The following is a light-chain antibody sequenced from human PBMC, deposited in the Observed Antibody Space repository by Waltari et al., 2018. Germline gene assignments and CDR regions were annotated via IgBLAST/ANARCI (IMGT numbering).Light chain of an antibody. Sequence: DIHMTQSPSTLSASVGARVTIPCRATQSVSSWLAWYQQKPNKAPKLLIYKASTLETGVPSRFSGSGSGTEFSLTIDSLQPEDFATYYCQQYNPSSPWTFGQGTKV. CDR3: QQYNPSSPWT. V-gene: IGKV1-5*03. CDR2: KAS. J-gene: IGKJ1*01. CDR1: QSVSSW.